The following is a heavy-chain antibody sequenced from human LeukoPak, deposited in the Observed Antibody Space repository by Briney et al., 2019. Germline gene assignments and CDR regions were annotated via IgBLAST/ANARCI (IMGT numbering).Heavy chain of an antibody. V-gene: IGHV4-39*07. Sequence: SETLSLTCTVSGGSIRSSSSYWGWIRQPPGKGLEWIGSIYYSGSTYYNPSLKSRVTISVDKSKNQFSLKLSSVTAADTAVYYCARDRWGYVEYWGQGTLVTVSS. CDR2: IYYSGST. J-gene: IGHJ4*02. D-gene: IGHD3-16*01. CDR3: ARDRWGYVEY. CDR1: GGSIRSSSSY.